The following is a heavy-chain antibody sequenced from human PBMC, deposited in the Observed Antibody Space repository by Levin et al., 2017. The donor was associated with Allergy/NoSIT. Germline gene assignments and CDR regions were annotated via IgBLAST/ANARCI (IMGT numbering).Heavy chain of an antibody. CDR1: GFTFSSYA. Sequence: GGSLRLSCAASGFTFSSYAMSWVRQAPGKGLEWVSAISGSGGSTYYADSVKGRFTISRDNSKNTLYLQMNSLRAEDTAVYYCAKVEPWARYSSSGAAGGMDVWGQGTTVTVSS. D-gene: IGHD6-6*01. J-gene: IGHJ6*02. V-gene: IGHV3-23*01. CDR2: ISGSGGST. CDR3: AKVEPWARYSSSGAAGGMDV.